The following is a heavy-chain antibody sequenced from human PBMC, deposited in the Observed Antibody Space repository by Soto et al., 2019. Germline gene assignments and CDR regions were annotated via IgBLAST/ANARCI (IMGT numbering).Heavy chain of an antibody. CDR1: GYTFTGYY. CDR3: ASYIRDSPKSGYDDYYYYYGMDV. J-gene: IGHJ6*02. Sequence: ASVKVSCKASGYTFTGYYMHWVRQAPGQGLEWMGWINPNSGGTNYAQKYQGWVTMTRDTSISTAYMELSRLRSDDTAVYYCASYIRDSPKSGYDDYYYYYGMDVWGQGTTVTVSS. V-gene: IGHV1-2*04. D-gene: IGHD5-12*01. CDR2: INPNSGGT.